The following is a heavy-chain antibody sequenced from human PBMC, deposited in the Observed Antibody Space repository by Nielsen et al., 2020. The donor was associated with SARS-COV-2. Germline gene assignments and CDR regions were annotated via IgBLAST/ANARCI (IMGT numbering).Heavy chain of an antibody. V-gene: IGHV3-13*01. CDR3: ARAGGYSGYRRSNAFDI. CDR1: GFTFSSYD. J-gene: IGHJ3*02. CDR2: IGTAGDT. Sequence: GGSLRLFCAASGFTFSSYDMHWVRQATGKGLEWVSAIGTAGDTYYQGSVKGRFTISRENAKNSLYLQMNSLRAGDTAVYYCARAGGYSGYRRSNAFDIWGQGTMVTVSS. D-gene: IGHD5-12*01.